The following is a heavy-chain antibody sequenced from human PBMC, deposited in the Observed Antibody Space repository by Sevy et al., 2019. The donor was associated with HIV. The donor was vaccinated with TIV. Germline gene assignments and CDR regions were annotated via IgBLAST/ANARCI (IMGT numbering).Heavy chain of an antibody. CDR3: EGIAAAGTSPNYYYYYGMDV. V-gene: IGHV3-11*01. J-gene: IGHJ6*02. D-gene: IGHD6-13*01. CDR2: ISSSGSTI. CDR1: GFTFSDYY. Sequence: GGSLRLSSAASGFTFSDYYMNWIRQAPGKGLEWVSYISSSGSTIYYADSVKGRFTISRDNAKNSLYLQMNSLRAEDTAVYYCEGIAAAGTSPNYYYYYGMDVWGQGTTVTVSS.